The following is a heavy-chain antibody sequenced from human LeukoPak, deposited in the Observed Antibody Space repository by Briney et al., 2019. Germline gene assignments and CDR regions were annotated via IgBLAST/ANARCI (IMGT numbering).Heavy chain of an antibody. J-gene: IGHJ4*02. Sequence: GGSLRLSCAASGFTFSSYAMSWVRQAPGKGLEWVSAISGSGGSTYYADSVKGRFTISRDNSNNTLYLQMNSLRAEDTAVYYCAKGATNYCSSTSCSSDYWGQGTLVTVSS. CDR2: ISGSGGST. V-gene: IGHV3-23*01. CDR3: AKGATNYCSSTSCSSDY. CDR1: GFTFSSYA. D-gene: IGHD2-2*01.